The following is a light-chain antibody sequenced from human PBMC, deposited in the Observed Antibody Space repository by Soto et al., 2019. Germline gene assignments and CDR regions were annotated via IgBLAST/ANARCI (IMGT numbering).Light chain of an antibody. CDR3: CSYAGRYWV. CDR2: DVN. Sequence: QSVLTQPRSVSGSPGQSVTISCTGTSSDVGAYNYVSWYQQYPGKAPKLIIRDVNKRPSGVPDRFSGTKSGNADSLTISGLQAGDEADYYCCSYAGRYWVFGGGTKLTVL. J-gene: IGLJ3*02. CDR1: SSDVGAYNY. V-gene: IGLV2-11*01.